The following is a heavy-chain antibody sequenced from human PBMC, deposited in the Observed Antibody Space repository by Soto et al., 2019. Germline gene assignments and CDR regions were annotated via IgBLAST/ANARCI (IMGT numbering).Heavy chain of an antibody. CDR3: ARGPLGGVIVWSFDY. J-gene: IGHJ4*02. Sequence: PSGTLSLTCTVSGGSISSYYWSWIRQPPGKGLEWIGYIYYSGSTNYNPSLKSRVTISVDTSKNQFSLKLSSVTAADTAVYYCARGPLGGVIVWSFDYWGQGTLVTVSS. D-gene: IGHD3-16*02. CDR2: IYYSGST. CDR1: GGSISSYY. V-gene: IGHV4-59*08.